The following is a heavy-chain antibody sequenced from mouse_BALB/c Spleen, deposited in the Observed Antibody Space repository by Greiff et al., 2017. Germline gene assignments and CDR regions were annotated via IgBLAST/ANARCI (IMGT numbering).Heavy chain of an antibody. CDR2: ISCYNGAT. Sequence: LVKTGASVKISCKASGYSFTGYYMHWVKQSHGKSLEWIGYISCYNGATSYNQKFKGKATFTVDTSSSTAYMQFNSLTSEDSAVYYCTRYHYGSSYWYFDVWGAGTTVTVSS. CDR3: TRYHYGSSYWYFDV. D-gene: IGHD1-1*01. CDR1: GYSFTGYY. V-gene: IGHV1S34*01. J-gene: IGHJ1*01.